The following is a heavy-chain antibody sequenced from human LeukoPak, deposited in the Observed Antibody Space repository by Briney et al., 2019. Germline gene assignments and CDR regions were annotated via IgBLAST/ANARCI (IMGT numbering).Heavy chain of an antibody. CDR3: AKDVQWLVRPYYFDY. V-gene: IGHV3-23*01. D-gene: IGHD6-19*01. J-gene: IGHJ4*02. CDR2: ISGSGGST. Sequence: GGSLRLSCAASGFTFSSCAMSWVRQAPGKGLEWVSAISGSGGSTYYADSVKGRFTISRDNSKNTLYLQMNSLRAEDTAVYYCAKDVQWLVRPYYFDYWGQGTLVTVSS. CDR1: GFTFSSCA.